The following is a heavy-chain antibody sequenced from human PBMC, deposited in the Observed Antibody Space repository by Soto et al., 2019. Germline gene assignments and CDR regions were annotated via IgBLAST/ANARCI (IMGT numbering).Heavy chain of an antibody. V-gene: IGHV3-30*18. J-gene: IGHJ3*02. CDR3: ANGPMEGIAAAEGAFDI. Sequence: GGSLRLSCAASGFTFSSYGMHWVRQAPGKGLEWVAVISYDGSNKYYADSVKGRFTISRDNSKNTLYLQMNSLRAEDTAVYYCANGPMEGIAAAEGAFDIWGQGTMVTVSS. CDR1: GFTFSSYG. D-gene: IGHD6-13*01. CDR2: ISYDGSNK.